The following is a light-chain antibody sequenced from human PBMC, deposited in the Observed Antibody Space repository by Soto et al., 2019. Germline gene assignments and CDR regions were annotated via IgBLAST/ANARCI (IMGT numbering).Light chain of an antibody. J-gene: IGLJ2*01. CDR3: QTWGTAIHDVV. CDR1: SGHSTYA. Sequence: QSVLTQSPSASSSLGASVKLTGTLSSGHSTYAIAGHQQQPENAPRYLMKLNSDGSHSKGDGIPDRFSGSSSGAERHLTISSINSEDEADYYCQTWGTAIHDVVFGGGTKITVL. V-gene: IGLV4-69*01. CDR2: LNSDGSH.